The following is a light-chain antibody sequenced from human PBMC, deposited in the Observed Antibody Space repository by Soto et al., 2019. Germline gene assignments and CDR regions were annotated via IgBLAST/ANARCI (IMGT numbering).Light chain of an antibody. CDR3: SSYTTSSTV. CDR1: SNDGGDYKD. V-gene: IGLV2-14*01. CDR2: EVT. J-gene: IGLJ1*01. Sequence: QSALAQPASVSGSPGQSITISCTGTSNDGGDYKDVSWYQQHPGKAPKLMIYEVTYRPSGVSDRFSGSKSGNTASLTISGLQAEDEADYYCSSYTTSSTVFGTGTKVTVL.